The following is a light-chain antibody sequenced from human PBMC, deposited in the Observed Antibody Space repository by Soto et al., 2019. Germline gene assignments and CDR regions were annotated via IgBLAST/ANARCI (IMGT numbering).Light chain of an antibody. CDR1: QSVIKNY. J-gene: IGKJ1*01. CDR3: QQCATSPLT. V-gene: IGKV3-20*01. Sequence: EIVLTQSTDTLSLSPGERATLSCRAGQSVIKNYLAWYQQKPGQAPRLLIDDASRRATGIPDRFSGSGSGTDFTLTINRLEPEDFAVYYCQQCATSPLTFGQGTRVEIK. CDR2: DAS.